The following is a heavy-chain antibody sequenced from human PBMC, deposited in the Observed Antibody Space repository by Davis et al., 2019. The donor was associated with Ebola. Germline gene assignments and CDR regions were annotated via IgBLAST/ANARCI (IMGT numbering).Heavy chain of an antibody. CDR3: ARGYSSSWYSRLALNYYYGMDV. J-gene: IGHJ6*02. V-gene: IGHV4-34*01. D-gene: IGHD6-13*01. Sequence: MPSETLSLTCSVYGGSFSGHYWTWIRQPPGKGLEWIGEVNHSGSTNYNPPLKSRVTISVDTSKNQFSLNLSSVTAADTAVDYCARGYSSSWYSRLALNYYYGMDVWGQGTTVIVSS. CDR2: VNHSGST. CDR1: GGSFSGHY.